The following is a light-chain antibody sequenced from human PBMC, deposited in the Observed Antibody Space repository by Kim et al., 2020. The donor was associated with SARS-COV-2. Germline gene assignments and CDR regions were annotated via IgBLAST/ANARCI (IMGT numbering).Light chain of an antibody. V-gene: IGLV3-27*01. CDR1: VLAKKY. Sequence: SYELTQPSSVSVSPGQTARITCSGDVLAKKYARWFQQKPGQAPVLVIYKDSERPSGIPERFSGSSSGTTVTLTISGAQVEDEADYYCYSAVDNNWVFGGGTQLTVL. J-gene: IGLJ3*02. CDR3: YSAVDNNWV. CDR2: KDS.